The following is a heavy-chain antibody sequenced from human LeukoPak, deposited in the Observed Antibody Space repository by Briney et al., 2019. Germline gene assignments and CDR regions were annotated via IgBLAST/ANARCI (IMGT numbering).Heavy chain of an antibody. CDR2: VRYDGSNK. CDR3: AKDHCTNGVCYTDY. Sequence: GGSLRLSCAASGFTFSNYGIHWVRQAPGKGLEWVAFVRYDGSNKYYADSVKGRFTISRDNSKNTLYLQMNSLRGEDTAVYYCAKDHCTNGVCYTDYWGQGTLVTVSS. J-gene: IGHJ4*02. V-gene: IGHV3-30*02. CDR1: GFTFSNYG. D-gene: IGHD2-8*01.